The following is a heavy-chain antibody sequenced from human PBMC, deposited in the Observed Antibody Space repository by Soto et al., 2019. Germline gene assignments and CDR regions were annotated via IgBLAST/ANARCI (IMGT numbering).Heavy chain of an antibody. CDR3: ARVGCLSTSCNAGGMDV. Sequence: QVQLVQSGAEVKKPGASVKVSCKASGYTFTGYYMHWVRQAPGQGLEWMGWINPNSGGTNYAQKFKGEVARTRDSASRQASRELSSLRSGDTAVYYCARVGCLSTSCNAGGMDVWGQGTTVTVSS. V-gene: IGHV1-2*02. CDR2: INPNSGGT. CDR1: GYTFTGYY. D-gene: IGHD2-2*01. J-gene: IGHJ6*02.